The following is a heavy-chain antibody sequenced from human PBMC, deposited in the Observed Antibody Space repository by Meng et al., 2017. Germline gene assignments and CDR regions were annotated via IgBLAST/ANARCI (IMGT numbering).Heavy chain of an antibody. CDR3: ASSSGWGDPVYDY. Sequence: QMVYAGAEVKSPGGLLKVYSTAYGYTVTCYYIDWWRQAPGQGLEWMGIINPSGGSTSYAQKFQGRVTMTRDTSTSTVYMELSSLRSEDTAVYYCASSSGWGDPVYDYWGQGTLVTVSS. V-gene: IGHV1-46*01. CDR1: GYTVTCYY. CDR2: INPSGGST. D-gene: IGHD2-21*01. J-gene: IGHJ4*02.